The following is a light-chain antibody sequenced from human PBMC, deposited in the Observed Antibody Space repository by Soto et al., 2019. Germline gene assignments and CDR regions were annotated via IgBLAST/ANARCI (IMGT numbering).Light chain of an antibody. CDR2: WAS. CDR1: RSILSSSNNKHY. V-gene: IGKV4-1*01. Sequence: DIVMTQSPDSLAVSLGERATINCKSSRSILSSSNNKHYLAWYQQKPGQPPRLLIYWASTRESGVPDRFSGSGSGTDFTLTVSSLQAEDVAVYYCQQYYSSPFTFGPGTKVDIK. J-gene: IGKJ3*01. CDR3: QQYYSSPFT.